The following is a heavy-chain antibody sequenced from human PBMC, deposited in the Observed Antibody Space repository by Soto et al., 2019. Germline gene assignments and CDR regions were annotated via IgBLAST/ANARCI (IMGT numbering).Heavy chain of an antibody. CDR3: ARVSATDWTVNVRDSFDH. CDR2: ISSRDLSI. J-gene: IGHJ4*02. V-gene: IGHV3-11*01. CDR1: GFIFSNYY. D-gene: IGHD3-9*01. Sequence: GGSLRLSCTASGFIFSNYYMSWIRQAPGKGLEWVSSISSRDLSIYYADSVKGRFTIFRDNAKTSLFLHMSDLRTADTAVYYCARVSATDWTVNVRDSFDHWGLGTPVTVYS.